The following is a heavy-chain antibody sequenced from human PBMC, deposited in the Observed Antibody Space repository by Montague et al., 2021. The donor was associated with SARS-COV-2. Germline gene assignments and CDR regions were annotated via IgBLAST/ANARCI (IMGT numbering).Heavy chain of an antibody. CDR2: IYYSGST. Sequence: SETLSLTCTVSGGSISSSSYYWGWIRQPPGKGLEWIGSIYYSGSTYYNPSLKSRVTISVDTSKNQFSLKLSSVTAADAAVYYCARKASNDFSKYGVDTDSYGLDFWGQGTLVTVSS. J-gene: IGHJ6*02. CDR3: ARKASNDFSKYGVDTDSYGLDF. V-gene: IGHV4-39*01. D-gene: IGHD3-3*01. CDR1: GGSISSSSYY.